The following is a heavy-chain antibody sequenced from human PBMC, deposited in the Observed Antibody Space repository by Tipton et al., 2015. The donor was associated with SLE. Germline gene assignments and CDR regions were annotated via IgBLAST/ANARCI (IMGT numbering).Heavy chain of an antibody. J-gene: IGHJ6*02. D-gene: IGHD4-11*01. Sequence: TLSLTCTVSGGSTTSGNYYWSWIRQPAGKGLEWIGRVSASGSTNYNPSLKSRVTISLDTSNDQFSLKLSSVTPADTAVYYCARATVTSSGGYYGMDVWGQGTTVTVSS. CDR1: GGSTTSGNYY. CDR3: ARATVTSSGGYYGMDV. CDR2: VSASGST. V-gene: IGHV4-61*02.